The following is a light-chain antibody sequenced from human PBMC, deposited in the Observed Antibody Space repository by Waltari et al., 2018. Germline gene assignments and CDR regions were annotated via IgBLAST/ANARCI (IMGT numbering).Light chain of an antibody. J-gene: IGLJ2*01. CDR2: EVF. Sequence: QSALTQPASVSGSPGQSITLPCTGTRSAVASYNLVSWYQQYPGKAPRLVIYEVFKRPASVSSRFSGSKSGSTASLTISGVQAEDEATYYCSSYAGRSILIFGGGT. V-gene: IGLV2-23*02. CDR3: SSYAGRSILI. CDR1: RSAVASYNL.